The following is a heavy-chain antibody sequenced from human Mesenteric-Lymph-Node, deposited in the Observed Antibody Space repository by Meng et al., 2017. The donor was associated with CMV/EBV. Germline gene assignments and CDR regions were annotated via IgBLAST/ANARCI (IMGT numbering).Heavy chain of an antibody. Sequence: GESLKISCAASGFTFSSYGMHWVRQAPGKGLEWVAFIRYDGSNKYYADSVKGRFTISRDNSKNRLYLQMNSLRAEDTAVYYCAGRYEADYWGQGTLVTVSS. CDR3: AGRYEADY. V-gene: IGHV3-30*02. J-gene: IGHJ4*02. CDR1: GFTFSSYG. D-gene: IGHD6-19*01. CDR2: IRYDGSNK.